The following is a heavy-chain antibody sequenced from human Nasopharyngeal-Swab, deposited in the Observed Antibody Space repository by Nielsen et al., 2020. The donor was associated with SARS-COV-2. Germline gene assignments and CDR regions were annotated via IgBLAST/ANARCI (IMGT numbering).Heavy chain of an antibody. CDR3: AKNQLLIYDVFNL. D-gene: IGHD2-2*01. Sequence: GESLKISCAASGFSFSTFWMHWVRQVPGEGLVWVSRINTDGRRTNYAESVKGRFTISRDNAKNSLYLQMNSLRAEDTALYYCAKNQLLIYDVFNLWGQGTMVTVSS. CDR1: GFSFSTFW. CDR2: INTDGRRT. J-gene: IGHJ3*01. V-gene: IGHV3-74*01.